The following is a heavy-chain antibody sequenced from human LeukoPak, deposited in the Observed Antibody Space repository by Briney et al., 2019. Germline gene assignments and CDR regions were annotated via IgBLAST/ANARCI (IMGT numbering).Heavy chain of an antibody. D-gene: IGHD2-2*01. CDR3: VRGKYQLPQGN. J-gene: IGHJ4*02. V-gene: IGHV3-66*02. CDR2: IYSGGST. CDR1: GFTVSSNY. Sequence: GGSLRLSCAASGFTVSSNYMSWVRQAPGKGLEWVSVIYSGGSTYYADSVKGRFTISRDNSKNTLYLQMNSLRAEDTAVYYCVRGKYQLPQGNWGQGTLVTVSS.